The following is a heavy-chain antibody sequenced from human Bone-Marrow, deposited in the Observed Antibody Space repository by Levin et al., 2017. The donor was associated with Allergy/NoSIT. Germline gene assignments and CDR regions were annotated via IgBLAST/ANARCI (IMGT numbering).Heavy chain of an antibody. CDR3: VKDSSSSAYFDY. CDR2: INWNGGIT. Sequence: GGSLRLSCEASGFTFKDFTMHWVRQAPGKGLEWFSLINWNGGITHYADSLKGRFTISRDNSKNSLYLQMNSLRTEDTALYYCVKDSSSSAYFDYWGQGTLVTVSS. V-gene: IGHV3-43*01. D-gene: IGHD6-6*01. CDR1: GFTFKDFT. J-gene: IGHJ4*02.